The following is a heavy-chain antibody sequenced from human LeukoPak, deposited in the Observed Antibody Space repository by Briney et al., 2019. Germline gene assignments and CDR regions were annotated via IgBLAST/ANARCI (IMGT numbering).Heavy chain of an antibody. Sequence: ASVKVSCKASGNTFIGYWIHWVRQAPGQGLEWMGAINPRGDATIGAQKFQGRVATTRDTSTSTVYIELSSLRSEDTAVYYCAREGQQLKHFDYWGQGTLVTVSS. CDR3: AREGQQLKHFDY. CDR1: GNTFIGYW. D-gene: IGHD1-1*01. CDR2: INPRGDAT. J-gene: IGHJ4*02. V-gene: IGHV1-46*01.